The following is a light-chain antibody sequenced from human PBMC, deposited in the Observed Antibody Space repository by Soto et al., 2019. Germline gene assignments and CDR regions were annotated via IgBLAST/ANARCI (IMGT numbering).Light chain of an antibody. Sequence: SVLTQPASVSGSPGQSNTISCTGTSSDVGAYNYVSWYQQHPGKAPKLIIFEVSNRPSEVSNRFSGSKSGNTASLTISGLQAEDEADYYCNSYTTSSTYVFGTGTKVTVL. CDR3: NSYTTSSTYV. V-gene: IGLV2-14*01. CDR1: SSDVGAYNY. J-gene: IGLJ1*01. CDR2: EVS.